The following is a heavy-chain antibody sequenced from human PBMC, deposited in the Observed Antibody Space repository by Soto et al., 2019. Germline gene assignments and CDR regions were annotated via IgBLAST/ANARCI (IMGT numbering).Heavy chain of an antibody. D-gene: IGHD2-2*01. J-gene: IGHJ5*02. CDR3: ARVAREYQLLLAFDP. CDR1: GYTFTSYY. Sequence: QVQLVQSGAEVKKPGASVKVSCKASGYTFTSYYMHWVRQAPGQGLEWMGIINPSGGSTSYAQKFQGRVTMTRDTSTSTVYMELSSLRSEDTAVYYCARVAREYQLLLAFDPWGQGTLVTVSS. V-gene: IGHV1-46*01. CDR2: INPSGGST.